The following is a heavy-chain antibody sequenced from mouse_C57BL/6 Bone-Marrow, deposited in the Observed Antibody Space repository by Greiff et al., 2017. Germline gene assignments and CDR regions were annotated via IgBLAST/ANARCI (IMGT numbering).Heavy chain of an antibody. CDR3: ARLRFMVLRSHYAMDY. V-gene: IGHV5-9*01. CDR1: GFTFSSYT. J-gene: IGHJ4*01. D-gene: IGHD1-1*01. CDR2: ISGGGGNT. Sequence: EVHLVESGGGLVKPGGSLKLSCAASGFTFSSYTMSWVRQTPEKRLEWVATISGGGGNTYYPDSVKGRFTISRDNAKNTLYLQRSRLGSEDTALYYCARLRFMVLRSHYAMDYWGQGTSVTVSS.